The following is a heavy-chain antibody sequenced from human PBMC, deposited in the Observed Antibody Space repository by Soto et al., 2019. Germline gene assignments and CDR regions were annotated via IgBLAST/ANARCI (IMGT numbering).Heavy chain of an antibody. CDR1: GLTFSSYG. Sequence: QVQLVESGGGVVQPGRSLRLSCAASGLTFSSYGMHWVRQAPGKGLEWVAVISYDGSKTYYADSVRGRFTISRDNSKNTLYLQMNSLRPEDTAVYYCAKGRGGIAAAATSLLDYWGQGTQVTVSS. V-gene: IGHV3-30*18. CDR3: AKGRGGIAAAATSLLDY. D-gene: IGHD6-13*01. CDR2: ISYDGSKT. J-gene: IGHJ4*02.